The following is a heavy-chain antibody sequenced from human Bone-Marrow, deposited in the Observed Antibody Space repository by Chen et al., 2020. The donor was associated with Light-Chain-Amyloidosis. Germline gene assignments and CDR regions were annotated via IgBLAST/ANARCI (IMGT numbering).Heavy chain of an antibody. D-gene: IGHD3-22*01. J-gene: IGHJ5*02. CDR2: IIPIFTTT. CDR1: GDTFSSHA. Sequence: QVQLLQSGAEVKRPGSSVRVSCKASGDTFSSHAIHWVRQAPGRGLEWVGGIIPIFTTTHHAQKFQGRVTLTADDSTNTAYMELTTLTSADTSIYYCATGIRDRVAFYESWGQGTLVTVSS. V-gene: IGHV1-69*01. CDR3: ATGIRDRVAFYES.